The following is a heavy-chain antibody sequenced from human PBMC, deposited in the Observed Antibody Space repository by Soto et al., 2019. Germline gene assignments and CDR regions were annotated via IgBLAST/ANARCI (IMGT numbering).Heavy chain of an antibody. CDR2: ISSSGSTI. CDR3: AREGYYYDSSGFT. V-gene: IGHV3-48*03. CDR1: GFTFSSYE. J-gene: IGHJ5*02. D-gene: IGHD3-22*01. Sequence: GGSLRLSCAASGFTFSSYEMNWVRQAPGKGLEWVSYISSSGSTIYYADSVKGRFTISRDNAKNSLYLQMNSLRAEDTAVYYCAREGYYYDSSGFTWGQGTLVTGSS.